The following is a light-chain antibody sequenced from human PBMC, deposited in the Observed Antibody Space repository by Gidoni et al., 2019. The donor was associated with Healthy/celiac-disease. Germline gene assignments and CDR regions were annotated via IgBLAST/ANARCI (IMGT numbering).Light chain of an antibody. J-gene: IGKJ5*01. CDR3: QQYYNWPPIT. V-gene: IGKV3-15*01. Sequence: EIVMTQSPATRSVSPGESATLSCRDSPSVSRNLALYQQKPGQAPWLRIYGASNRATGIPARFRCSGSGTEFTLTIRSLQSEDFAVYFCQQYYNWPPITFGQGTRLEIK. CDR2: GAS. CDR1: PSVSRN.